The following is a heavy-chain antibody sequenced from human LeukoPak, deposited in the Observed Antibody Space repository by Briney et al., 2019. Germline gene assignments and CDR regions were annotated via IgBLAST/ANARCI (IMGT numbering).Heavy chain of an antibody. V-gene: IGHV3-23*01. Sequence: GGSLRLSCAASGFTFSNYAMSWVRQAPGKGLEWVSAIPVNGGSAYYTDSVKGRFTISRDNFKNTLYLQMNSLKTEDTAVYYCARDDRGADGIMDVWGKGTTVIVSS. CDR1: GFTFSNYA. J-gene: IGHJ6*03. D-gene: IGHD1-26*01. CDR2: IPVNGGSA. CDR3: ARDDRGADGIMDV.